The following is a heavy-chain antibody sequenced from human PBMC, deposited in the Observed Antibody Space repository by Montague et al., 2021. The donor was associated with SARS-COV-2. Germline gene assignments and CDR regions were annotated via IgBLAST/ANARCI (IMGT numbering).Heavy chain of an antibody. CDR2: IYHDGNT. J-gene: IGHJ1*01. Sequence: SETLSLTCTVSGGSIGSSNWWSWVRQSPGKGLDWIGEIYHDGNTXYKPSLKSRVIMSVDKSKNQFSLRVTSVTAADTAVYYCAKLDGGGYWGQGTLVTVSS. V-gene: IGHV4-4*02. CDR3: AKLDGGGY. CDR1: GGSIGSSNW. D-gene: IGHD3-10*01.